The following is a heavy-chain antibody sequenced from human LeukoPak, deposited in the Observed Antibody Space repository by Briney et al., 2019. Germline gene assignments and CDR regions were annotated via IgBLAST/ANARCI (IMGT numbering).Heavy chain of an antibody. J-gene: IGHJ5*02. CDR1: GGSISSGGYY. V-gene: IGHV4-31*03. Sequence: SETLSLTCTVSGGSISSGGYYWSWIRQHPGKGLEWIGYIYYSGSTYYNPSLKSRVTISVDASKNQFSLKLSSVTAADTAVYYCARSEVTIFDGIDPWGQGTLVTVSS. CDR3: ARSEVTIFDGIDP. CDR2: IYYSGST. D-gene: IGHD3-3*01.